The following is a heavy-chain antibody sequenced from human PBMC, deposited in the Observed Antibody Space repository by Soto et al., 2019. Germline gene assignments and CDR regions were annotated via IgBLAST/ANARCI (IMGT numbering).Heavy chain of an antibody. CDR2: LISDGSST. D-gene: IGHD1-26*01. Sequence: EVQLVESGGGLVQPGGSLRLSCAASGFSFSSSWMHWVRQAPGKGLVWVSRLISDGSSTSYADSVKGRFTISRDNAKNTLYLQMSGLGAEDTAVYYCARSREGGFDLWGQGTLVTVSS. V-gene: IGHV3-74*01. CDR1: GFSFSSSW. CDR3: ARSREGGFDL. J-gene: IGHJ5*02.